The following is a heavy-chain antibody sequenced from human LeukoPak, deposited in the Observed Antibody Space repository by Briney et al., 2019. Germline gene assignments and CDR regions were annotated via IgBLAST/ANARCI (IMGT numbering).Heavy chain of an antibody. CDR1: GGSISSYY. D-gene: IGHD4-23*01. CDR2: IYTSGST. Sequence: SETLSLTCTVSGGSISSYYWSWIRQPAGKGLEWIGRIYTSGSTNYNPSLKRRVTISVDRSTHQFSLKLSSVTAADTAVYYCARDVPTGGNSGYYYYYMDVWGKGTTVTVSS. V-gene: IGHV4-4*07. J-gene: IGHJ6*03. CDR3: ARDVPTGGNSGYYYYYMDV.